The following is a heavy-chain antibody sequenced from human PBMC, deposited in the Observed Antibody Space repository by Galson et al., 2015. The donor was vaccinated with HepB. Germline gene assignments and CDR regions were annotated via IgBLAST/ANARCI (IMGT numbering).Heavy chain of an antibody. CDR1: GFTFSNAW. V-gene: IGHV3-15*01. CDR3: TTWPTHYYDFDY. D-gene: IGHD3-22*01. Sequence: SLRLSCAASGFTFSNAWMSWVRQAPGKGLEWVGRLKSKTDGGTTDYAAPVKGRFTISRDDSKNTLYLQMNSLKTEDTAVYYCTTWPTHYYDFDYWGQGTLVTVSS. CDR2: LKSKTDGGTT. J-gene: IGHJ4*02.